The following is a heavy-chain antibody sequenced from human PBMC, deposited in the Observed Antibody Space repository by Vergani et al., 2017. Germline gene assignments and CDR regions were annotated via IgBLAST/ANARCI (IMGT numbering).Heavy chain of an antibody. V-gene: IGHV2-5*01. CDR3: ARYEYSSSLFDH. CDR1: GFSLSTSGVG. Sequence: QITLKESGPTLVKPTQTLTLTCTFSGFSLSTSGVGVGWNRQPPGKALEWLALIYWNDDKRYSPSLKSRLTITKDTAKNQVVLTMTNMDPVDTATYYCARYEYSSSLFDHWGQGTLVTVSS. CDR2: IYWNDDK. J-gene: IGHJ5*02. D-gene: IGHD6-6*01.